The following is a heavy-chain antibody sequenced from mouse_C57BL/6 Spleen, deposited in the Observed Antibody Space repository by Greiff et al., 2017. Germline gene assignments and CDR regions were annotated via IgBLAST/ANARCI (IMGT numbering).Heavy chain of an antibody. CDR2: ISYDGSN. J-gene: IGHJ4*01. CDR3: ARELLLRERAMDY. D-gene: IGHD1-1*01. CDR1: GYSITSGYY. Sequence: EVQLQESGPGLVKPSQSLSLTCSVTGYSITSGYYWNWIRQFPGNKLEWMGYISYDGSNNYNPSLKNRISITRDPSKNQFFLKLNSVTTEDTATYYCARELLLRERAMDYWGQGTSVTVSS. V-gene: IGHV3-6*01.